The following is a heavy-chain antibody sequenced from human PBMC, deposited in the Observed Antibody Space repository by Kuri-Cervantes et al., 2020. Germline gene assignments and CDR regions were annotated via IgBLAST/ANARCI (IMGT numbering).Heavy chain of an antibody. J-gene: IGHJ4*02. V-gene: IGHV1-8*01. CDR3: ASGGSGYFDWLPPDY. CDR1: GYTFTSYD. D-gene: IGHD3-9*01. CDR2: MNPNSGNT. Sequence: ASVKVSCKASGYTFTSYDINWVRQATGQGLEWMGWMNPNSGNTGYAQKFQGRVTMTRNTSTSTAYMELSSLRSDDTAVYYCASGGSGYFDWLPPDYWGQGTLVTVSS.